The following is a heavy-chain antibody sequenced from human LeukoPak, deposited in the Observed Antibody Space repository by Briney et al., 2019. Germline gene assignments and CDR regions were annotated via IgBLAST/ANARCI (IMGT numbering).Heavy chain of an antibody. CDR2: IYYSGST. J-gene: IGHJ4*02. CDR3: ARAHTARVFDY. Sequence: GSLRLSCAASGFTFSSYAMSWIRQPPGKGLEWIGYIYYSGSTNYNPSLKSRVTISVDTSKNQFSLKLSSVTAADTAVYYCARAHTARVFDYWGQGTLVTVSS. CDR1: GFTFSSYA. V-gene: IGHV4-59*01. D-gene: IGHD2-2*02.